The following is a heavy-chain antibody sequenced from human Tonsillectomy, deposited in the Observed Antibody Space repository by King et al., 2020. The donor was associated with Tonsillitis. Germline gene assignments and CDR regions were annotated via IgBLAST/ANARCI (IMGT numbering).Heavy chain of an antibody. V-gene: IGHV3-30*18. CDR2: ISYDASYE. Sequence: VQLVESGGGVVQPGRSLRLSCAASGFTFSNYGMHWLRQAPGKGLEWVALISYDASYENYADSVKGRFAISRDNSKNTLHLEMHSLRVEDTAVYFCAKEGIGLSDWYFDLGGRGTLVTLSS. CDR3: AKEGIGLSDWYFDL. J-gene: IGHJ2*01. CDR1: GFTFSNYG. D-gene: IGHD3-16*01.